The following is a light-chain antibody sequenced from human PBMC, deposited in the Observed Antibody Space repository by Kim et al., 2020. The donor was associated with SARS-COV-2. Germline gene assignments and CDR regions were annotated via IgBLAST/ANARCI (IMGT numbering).Light chain of an antibody. J-gene: IGLJ1*01. CDR2: DVS. CDR1: SSGGGGYNY. V-gene: IGLV2-11*01. Sequence: QAGTISGTGTSSGGGGYNYVSWYQQHPGKAPKLMIYDVSKRPSGVPDRFSGSKSGNTASLTISGLQAEDEADYYCCSYAGSYTNYVFGTGTKVTV. CDR3: CSYAGSYTNYV.